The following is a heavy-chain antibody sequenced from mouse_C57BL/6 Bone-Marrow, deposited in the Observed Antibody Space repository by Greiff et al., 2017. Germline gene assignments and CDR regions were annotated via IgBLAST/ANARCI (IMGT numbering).Heavy chain of an antibody. D-gene: IGHD2-3*01. V-gene: IGHV1-54*01. CDR1: GYAFTNYL. J-gene: IGHJ2*01. CDR3: ARGGGYYPLFDY. Sequence: VKLMESGAELVRPGTSVKVSCKASGYAFTNYLIEWVKQRPGQGLEWIGVINPGSGGTNYNEKFKGKATLTADKSSRTAYMQLSSLTSEDSAVYFYARGGGYYPLFDYWGQGTTLTVSS. CDR2: INPGSGGT.